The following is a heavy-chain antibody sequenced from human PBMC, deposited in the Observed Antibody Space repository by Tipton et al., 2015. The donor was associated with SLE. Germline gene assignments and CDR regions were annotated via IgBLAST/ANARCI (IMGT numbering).Heavy chain of an antibody. Sequence: SLRLSCAASGFTFSSYGMNWVRQAPGKGLMWVSRIDSDGTITNYVDTVKGRFTISRDNAKDTLYLQMNSLRAEDTAVYYCARIHYYGSGSRDYWGQGTLVTVSS. D-gene: IGHD3-10*01. CDR3: ARIHYYGSGSRDY. V-gene: IGHV3-74*01. CDR1: GFTFSSYG. J-gene: IGHJ4*02. CDR2: IDSDGTIT.